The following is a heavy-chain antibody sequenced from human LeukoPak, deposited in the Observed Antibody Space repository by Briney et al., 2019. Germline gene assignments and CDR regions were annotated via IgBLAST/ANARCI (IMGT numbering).Heavy chain of an antibody. J-gene: IGHJ4*02. CDR2: INPNSGGT. V-gene: IGHV1-2*06. Sequence: ASVKVPCKASGYTFTGYYMHWVRQAPGQGLEWMGRINPNSGGTNYAQKFQGRVTMTRDTSISTAYMEQSRLRSDDTAVYYCARDQIAVAGTSFDYWGQGTLVTVSS. D-gene: IGHD6-19*01. CDR1: GYTFTGYY. CDR3: ARDQIAVAGTSFDY.